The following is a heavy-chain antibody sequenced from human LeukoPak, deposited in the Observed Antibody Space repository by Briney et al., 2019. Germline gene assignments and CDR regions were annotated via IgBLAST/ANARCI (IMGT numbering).Heavy chain of an antibody. V-gene: IGHV4-39*07. CDR3: ARDLAAAGYFDY. CDR2: IHYSGST. Sequence: PSETLSLTCTVSGGSISSSTYYWGWIRQPPGKGLEWIGSIHYSGSTYYNSSLKSRVTMSVDTSKNQFSLKLSSVTAADTAVYYCARDLAAAGYFDYWGQGTLVTVSP. J-gene: IGHJ4*02. D-gene: IGHD6-13*01. CDR1: GGSISSSTYY.